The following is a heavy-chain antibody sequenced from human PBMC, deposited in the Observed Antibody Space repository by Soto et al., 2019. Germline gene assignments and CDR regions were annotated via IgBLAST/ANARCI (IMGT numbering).Heavy chain of an antibody. J-gene: IGHJ4*02. CDR3: ASGMYSSSWYFDY. V-gene: IGHV4-39*01. CDR1: GGSISSSSYY. CDR2: IYYSGST. Sequence: QLQLQESGPGLVKPSETLSLTCTVSGGSISSSSYYWGWIRQPPGTGLEWIGGIYYSGSTYYNPSLKSRVTISVDTSKTQFSPKLSSVTAAATAVYYCASGMYSSSWYFDYWGQGTLVTVSS. D-gene: IGHD6-13*01.